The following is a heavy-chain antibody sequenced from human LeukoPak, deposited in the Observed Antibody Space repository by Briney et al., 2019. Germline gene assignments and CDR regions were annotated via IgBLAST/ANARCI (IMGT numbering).Heavy chain of an antibody. V-gene: IGHV4-59*01. J-gene: IGHJ6*03. CDR3: ARNPVYYYDSSGYPLYYYYYMDV. CDR2: IYYSGST. Sequence: SETLSLTCTVSGGSISSYYWSWIRQPPGKGLEWIGYIYYSGSTNYNPSLKSRVTISVDTSKNQFSLKLSSVTAADTAVYYCARNPVYYYDSSGYPLYYYYYMDVWGKATTVTVSS. CDR1: GGSISSYY. D-gene: IGHD3-22*01.